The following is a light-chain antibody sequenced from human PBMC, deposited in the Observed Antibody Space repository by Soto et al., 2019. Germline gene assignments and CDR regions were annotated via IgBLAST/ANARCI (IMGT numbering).Light chain of an antibody. CDR1: QSVSSN. CDR2: GAS. J-gene: IGKJ1*01. CDR3: QQYNNWPQT. Sequence: EIVMTQSPATLSVSPGERATLSCRASQSVSSNLAWYQQKPGQAPRLIIYGASTRATGIPARFSGRVSGTEFTLTISSLQSEDFAVYYCQQYNNWPQTFGQGTKVEIK. V-gene: IGKV3-15*01.